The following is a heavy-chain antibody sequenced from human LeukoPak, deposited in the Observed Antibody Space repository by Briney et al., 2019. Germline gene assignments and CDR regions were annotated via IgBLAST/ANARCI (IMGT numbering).Heavy chain of an antibody. V-gene: IGHV3-23*01. CDR1: GFAFGSYA. Sequence: GGSLRLSCTASGFAFGSYAMCWVRQAPGKGLEWVSGIFGSGGSAHYADSVKGRFTISRDNSKNTVYLEMNSLGVEDTAVYYCAKTTVGYSSGRFPGWPADYWGQGTLVTVSS. D-gene: IGHD2-15*01. CDR2: IFGSGGSA. J-gene: IGHJ4*02. CDR3: AKTTVGYSSGRFPGWPADY.